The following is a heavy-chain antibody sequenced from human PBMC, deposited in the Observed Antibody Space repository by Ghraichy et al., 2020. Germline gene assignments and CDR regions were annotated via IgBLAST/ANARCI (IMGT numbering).Heavy chain of an antibody. CDR1: GDTFTSYY. D-gene: IGHD1-26*01. Sequence: ASVKVSCKASGDTFTSYYMHWVRQSPGQGLEWMGIINPSGGSTSYAQKFQGRVTMTRDTSTSTVYMELSSLRSEDTAVYYCARASVGATRFYWGQGTLVTVSS. CDR2: INPSGGST. J-gene: IGHJ4*02. V-gene: IGHV1-46*03. CDR3: ARASVGATRFY.